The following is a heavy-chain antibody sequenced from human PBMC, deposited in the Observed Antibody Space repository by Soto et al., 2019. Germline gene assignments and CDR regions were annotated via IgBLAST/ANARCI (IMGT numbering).Heavy chain of an antibody. Sequence: GGSLRLSCAASGFNFAEYAMHWVRQIPGKGLEWVSGTSGDGGRIGYADSVKGRFTISRDNAKKSLFLQMNSLRPEDTALYYCAKVVVQATQPRYYFYGMYVWRQGTTVTVSS. J-gene: IGHJ6*02. CDR2: TSGDGGRI. V-gene: IGHV3-9*01. D-gene: IGHD2-15*01. CDR3: AKVVVQATQPRYYFYGMYV. CDR1: GFNFAEYA.